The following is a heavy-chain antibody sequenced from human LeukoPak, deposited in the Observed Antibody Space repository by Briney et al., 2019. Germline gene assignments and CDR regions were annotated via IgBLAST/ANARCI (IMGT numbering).Heavy chain of an antibody. D-gene: IGHD6-13*01. CDR2: IYYSGAT. J-gene: IGHJ4*02. CDR1: GGSISGYY. V-gene: IGHV4-59*01. Sequence: PSETLSLTCTISGGSISGYYWSWIRQPPGKGLEWIAYIYYSGATNYNPSLKSRVTISVDTSKNQFSLKLTSVTAADTAVYYCARDRPGYSSLHYWGQGTLVTVSS. CDR3: ARDRPGYSSLHY.